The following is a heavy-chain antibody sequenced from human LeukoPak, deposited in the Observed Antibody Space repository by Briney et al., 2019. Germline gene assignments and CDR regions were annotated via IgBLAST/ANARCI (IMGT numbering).Heavy chain of an antibody. CDR2: ISSSSSTI. CDR3: ARLYSSSSNGAFDI. J-gene: IGHJ3*02. V-gene: IGHV3-48*04. Sequence: PGGSLRLSCAASGFTFSSYSMNWVRQAPGKGLEWVSYISSSSSTIYYADSVKGRFTISRDNAKNSLYLQMNSLRAEDTAVYYCARLYSSSSNGAFDIWGQGTMVTVSS. CDR1: GFTFSSYS. D-gene: IGHD6-6*01.